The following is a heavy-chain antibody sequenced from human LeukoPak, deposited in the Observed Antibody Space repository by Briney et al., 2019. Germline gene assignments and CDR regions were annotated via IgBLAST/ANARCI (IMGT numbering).Heavy chain of an antibody. D-gene: IGHD3-10*01. V-gene: IGHV4-39*01. J-gene: IGHJ4*02. CDR2: IYYSGST. CDR1: GGSISSSSYY. Sequence: RASETLSLTCTVSGGSISSSSYYWGWIRQPPGKGLEWIGSIYYSGSTYYNPSLKSRVTISVDTSKNQFSLKLSSVTAADTAVYYCARQTFGALYFDSWGQGTLVTVPS. CDR3: ARQTFGALYFDS.